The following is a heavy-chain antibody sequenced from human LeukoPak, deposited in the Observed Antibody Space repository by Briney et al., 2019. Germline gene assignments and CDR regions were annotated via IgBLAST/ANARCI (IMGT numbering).Heavy chain of an antibody. D-gene: IGHD3-22*01. J-gene: IGHJ4*02. V-gene: IGHV1-8*01. Sequence: GASVKVSCKASGYTFTSYDINWVRQATGQGLEWMGWMNPNSANTGYAQKFQGRVTMTRNTSVSTDYMELSSLRSEDTAVYYCARAIKYYYDSSGHYAYYFDYWGQGTLVTVSS. CDR2: MNPNSANT. CDR1: GYTFTSYD. CDR3: ARAIKYYYDSSGHYAYYFDY.